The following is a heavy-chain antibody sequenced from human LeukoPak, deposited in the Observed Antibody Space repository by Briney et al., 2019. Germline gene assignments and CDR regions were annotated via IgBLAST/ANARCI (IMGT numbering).Heavy chain of an antibody. V-gene: IGHV4-59*01. CDR1: GGSISSYY. D-gene: IGHD5-18*01. CDR2: IYYSGST. J-gene: IGHJ4*02. CDR3: ARGEWIQLWLLWF. Sequence: SETLSLTCTVSGGSISSYYWSWIRQPPGKGLEWIGYIYYSGSTNYNPSLKSRVTISVDTSKNQFSLTLSSVTAADTAVYYCARGEWIQLWLLWFWGQGTLVTVSS.